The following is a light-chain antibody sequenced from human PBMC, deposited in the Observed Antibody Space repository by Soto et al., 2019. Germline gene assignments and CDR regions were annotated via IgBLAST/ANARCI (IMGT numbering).Light chain of an antibody. V-gene: IGLV2-8*01. CDR3: SSFAGSSNLGV. CDR1: SSDVGGYDY. Sequence: QSALTQPPSAPGSPGQSVTISCTGTSSDVGGYDYVCWYQQHPGKAPKLMIYEVNKRPSGVPDRFSGSKSGNTASLTVSGLQAEDEADYYCSSFAGSSNLGVFGGGTKLTVL. CDR2: EVN. J-gene: IGLJ2*01.